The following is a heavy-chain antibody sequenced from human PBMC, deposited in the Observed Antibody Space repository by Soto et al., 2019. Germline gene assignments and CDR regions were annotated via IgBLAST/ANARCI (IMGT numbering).Heavy chain of an antibody. CDR2: ISSSSSYT. CDR1: GFTFSDYY. Sequence: NPGGSLRLSCAASGFTFSDYYMSWIRQAPGKGLEWVSYISSSSSYTNYADSVKGRFTISRGNAKNSLYLQMNILRAEDTAVYYCARDKGFLEQQLVGDLGYYYYGMDVWGQGTTVTVSS. V-gene: IGHV3-11*06. J-gene: IGHJ6*02. CDR3: ARDKGFLEQQLVGDLGYYYYGMDV. D-gene: IGHD6-13*01.